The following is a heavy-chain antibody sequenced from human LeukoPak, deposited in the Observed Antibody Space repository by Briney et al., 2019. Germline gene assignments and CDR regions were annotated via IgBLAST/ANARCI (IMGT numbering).Heavy chain of an antibody. Sequence: GGSLGPSWPASGLTLSSYGLNWFGKAQGRGLGGGAVIWYDGSNKYYADSVKGRFTISRDNSKNTLYLQMNSLRAEDTAVYYCASSLDYGDYVAFDIWGQGTMVTVSS. V-gene: IGHV3-33*01. J-gene: IGHJ3*02. D-gene: IGHD4-17*01. CDR3: ASSLDYGDYVAFDI. CDR2: IWYDGSNK. CDR1: GLTLSSYG.